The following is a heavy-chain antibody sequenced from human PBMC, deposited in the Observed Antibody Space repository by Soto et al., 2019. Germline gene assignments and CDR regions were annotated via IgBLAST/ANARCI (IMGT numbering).Heavy chain of an antibody. J-gene: IGHJ6*02. Sequence: QVQLVESGGGVVQPGRSLRLSCAASGFTFSSYGMHWVRQAPGKGLEWVAVISYDGSNKYYADSVKGRFTISRDNSKNTLYLQMNSLRAEDTAVYYCARGLRSRDYYYYGMDVWGQGTTVTVSS. D-gene: IGHD3-16*01. V-gene: IGHV3-30*03. CDR1: GFTFSSYG. CDR3: ARGLRSRDYYYYGMDV. CDR2: ISYDGSNK.